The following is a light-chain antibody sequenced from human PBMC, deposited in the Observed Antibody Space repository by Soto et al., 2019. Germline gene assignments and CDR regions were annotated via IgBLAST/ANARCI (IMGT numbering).Light chain of an antibody. CDR2: AND. V-gene: IGLV1-44*01. CDR3: AVWDDNLKGL. Sequence: QSVLTQPPSMSGTPGQRVTISCSGSRSNIGGNAVTWYQQDPGTAPRLLIYANDQRPSGVSDRFSGSKSATSASLAISGLQSEDEADYYCAVWDDNLKGLFGGGTKLTVL. CDR1: RSNIGGNA. J-gene: IGLJ2*01.